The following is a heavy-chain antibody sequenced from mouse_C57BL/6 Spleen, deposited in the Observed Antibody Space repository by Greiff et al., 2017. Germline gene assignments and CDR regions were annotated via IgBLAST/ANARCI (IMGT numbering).Heavy chain of an antibody. CDR1: GYSITSGYY. J-gene: IGHJ4*01. CDR2: ISYDGSN. D-gene: IGHD1-1*01. Sequence: EVQLQQSGPGLVKPSQSLSLTCSVTGYSITSGYYWNWIRQFPGNKLEWMGYISYDGSNNYNPSLKNRISITRDTSKNQFFLKLNSVTTEDTATYYCAREGLYGSSYDAMDYWGQGNSVTVSS. V-gene: IGHV3-6*01. CDR3: AREGLYGSSYDAMDY.